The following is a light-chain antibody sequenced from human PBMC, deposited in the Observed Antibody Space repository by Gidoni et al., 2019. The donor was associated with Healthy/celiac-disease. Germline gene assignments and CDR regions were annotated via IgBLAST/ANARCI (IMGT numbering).Light chain of an antibody. V-gene: IGKV3-11*01. CDR2: DAS. CDR1: QSVSSY. J-gene: IGKJ2*01. CDR3: QQRSNWLRYT. Sequence: DIVLTQSPATLSLSPGERATLSCRASQSVSSYLAWYQQKPGQAPRLLIYDASNRDTGIPARLSGSGSGTDFTLTISSLEPEDFAVYYCQQRSNWLRYTFGQGTKLEIK.